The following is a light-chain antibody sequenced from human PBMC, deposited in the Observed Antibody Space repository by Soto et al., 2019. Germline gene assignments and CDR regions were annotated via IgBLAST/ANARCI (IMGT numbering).Light chain of an antibody. J-gene: IGKJ1*01. V-gene: IGKV1-5*03. CDR3: QQYNSYWT. CDR1: QSISSW. CDR2: KAS. Sequence: DIQMTQSPSTLSASVGDRVTITCRASQSISSWLAWYQQKPGKAPKLLIYKASSLESGVPSTFSGSGSGTDVTLTISTLQADDFETYYCQQYNSYWTFGQGTKVDIK.